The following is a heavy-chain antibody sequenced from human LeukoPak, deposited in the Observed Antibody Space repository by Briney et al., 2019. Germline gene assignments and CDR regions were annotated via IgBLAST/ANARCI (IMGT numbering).Heavy chain of an antibody. D-gene: IGHD1-26*01. Sequence: ASVKVSCKASGYTFSNYYMHWLRQAPGQGPEWMGIINPSRSDSTGYAQKFQGRVTMTGDTSANTVYMEMSSLRSDDTAVYYCARGPPSGTYLPYNFDFWGRGTLVTVSS. CDR2: INPSRSDST. CDR1: GYTFSNYY. CDR3: ARGPPSGTYLPYNFDF. J-gene: IGHJ4*02. V-gene: IGHV1-46*01.